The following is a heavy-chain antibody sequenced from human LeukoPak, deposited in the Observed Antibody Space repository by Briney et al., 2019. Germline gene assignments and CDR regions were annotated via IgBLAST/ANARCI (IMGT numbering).Heavy chain of an antibody. J-gene: IGHJ3*02. CDR1: GFTFSIYA. D-gene: IGHD1/OR15-1a*01. CDR3: VKDRSSRTSRLNDAFDI. V-gene: IGHV3-23*01. CDR2: LTFSGGST. Sequence: GGSLRLSCAASGFTFSIYAMSWVRQAPGKGLEWVSTLTFSGGSTYYADSVKGRFTISRDNSKDTLYLQMSSLTAEDTAVYYCVKDRSSRTSRLNDAFDIWGQGTMVTVSS.